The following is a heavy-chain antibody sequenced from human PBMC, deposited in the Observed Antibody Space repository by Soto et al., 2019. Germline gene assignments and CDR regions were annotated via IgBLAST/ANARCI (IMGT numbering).Heavy chain of an antibody. CDR3: ARAEFVTKGYSYGYFTRQIYYYGMDV. J-gene: IGHJ6*02. D-gene: IGHD5-18*01. Sequence: ASVKVSCKASGGTFSSYAISWVRQAPGQGLEWMGGIIPIFGTANYAQKFQGRVTITADESTSTAYMELSSLRSEDTAVYYCARAEFVTKGYSYGYFTRQIYYYGMDVWGQGTTVTVSS. V-gene: IGHV1-69*13. CDR2: IIPIFGTA. CDR1: GGTFSSYA.